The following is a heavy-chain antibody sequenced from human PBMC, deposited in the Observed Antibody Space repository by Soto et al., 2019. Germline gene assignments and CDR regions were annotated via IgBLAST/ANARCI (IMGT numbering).Heavy chain of an antibody. V-gene: IGHV1-69*05. CDR2: IIPIFRTP. CDR3: SRDKGRAQLRANYYYALDV. J-gene: IGHJ6*02. Sequence: QVQLVQSGAEVLKPGSSVKLSCKTSGDTFDTFAISWVRQAPGQGLEWMGGIIPIFRTPDYTQKFQGRVTITPDVTTSTAYMELSSLRSEDTAVYYRSRDKGRAQLRANYYYALDVWGQGTTVTVSS. CDR1: GDTFDTFA. D-gene: IGHD1-1*01.